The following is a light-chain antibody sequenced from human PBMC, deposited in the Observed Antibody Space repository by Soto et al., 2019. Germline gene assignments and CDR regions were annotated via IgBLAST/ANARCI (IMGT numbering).Light chain of an antibody. CDR1: SSDVGGYNY. CDR3: NSHTSRYTFV. Sequence: QSVLTRPASVAGSPGQSITISCTGTSSDVGGYNYVSWYQQHPGKAPKLMIYEVNNRPSEVSNRFSGSKSGNTASLTISGLQPEDEADYYCNSHTSRYTFVLGTGTKVTVL. J-gene: IGLJ1*01. CDR2: EVN. V-gene: IGLV2-14*01.